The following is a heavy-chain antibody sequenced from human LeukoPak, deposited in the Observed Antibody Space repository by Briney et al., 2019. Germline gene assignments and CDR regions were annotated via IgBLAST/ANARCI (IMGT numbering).Heavy chain of an antibody. J-gene: IGHJ4*02. V-gene: IGHV1-18*01. Sequence: ASVKVSCKASGYTFTSYGISWVRQAPGQGLEWMGWISAYSGNANHAQKLQGRVTMTTDTSTSTAYMELRSLRSDDTAVYYCARDDLDCSSTSCYDAEWGQGTLVTVSS. CDR3: ARDDLDCSSTSCYDAE. D-gene: IGHD2-2*01. CDR1: GYTFTSYG. CDR2: ISAYSGNA.